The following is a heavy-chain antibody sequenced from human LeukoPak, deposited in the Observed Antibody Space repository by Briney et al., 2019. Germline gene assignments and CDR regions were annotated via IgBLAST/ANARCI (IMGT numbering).Heavy chain of an antibody. CDR3: AREGGYSGYDYEDYFDY. J-gene: IGHJ4*02. Sequence: GGSLRLSCAASGFTFSSYSMNWVRQAPGKGLEWVPSISSSSSYIYYADSVKGRFTISRDNAKNSLYLQMNSLRAEDTAVYYCAREGGYSGYDYEDYFDYWGQGTLVTVSS. V-gene: IGHV3-21*01. D-gene: IGHD5-12*01. CDR2: ISSSSSYI. CDR1: GFTFSSYS.